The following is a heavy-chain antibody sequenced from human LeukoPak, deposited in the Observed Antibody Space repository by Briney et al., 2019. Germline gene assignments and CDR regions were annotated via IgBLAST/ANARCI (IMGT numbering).Heavy chain of an antibody. D-gene: IGHD2-2*01. J-gene: IGHJ4*02. CDR3: ARLPHKGLYQLLPFDY. CDR1: GGSISSGVYY. V-gene: IGHV4-31*03. CDR2: IYYSGST. Sequence: SETLSLTCTVSGGSISSGVYYWSWIRQHPGKGLEWIGYIYYSGSTYYNPSLKSRVTISVDTSKNQFSLKLSSETAADTAVYYCARLPHKGLYQLLPFDYWGQGTLVTVSS.